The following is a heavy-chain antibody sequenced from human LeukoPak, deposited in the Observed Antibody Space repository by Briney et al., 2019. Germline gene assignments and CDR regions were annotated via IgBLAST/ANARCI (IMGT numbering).Heavy chain of an antibody. CDR3: ARERSWTHGYGSGIDYYYMDV. Sequence: SETLSLTCTVSGGSISSNYWSWLRQPPGKGLEWVGYIYDSGSTNYSPSLKSRVTISLDTSKNHFSLKLSSVAAADTAVYYCARERSWTHGYGSGIDYYYMDVWGKGTTVTVSS. V-gene: IGHV4-59*01. J-gene: IGHJ6*03. D-gene: IGHD3-10*01. CDR1: GGSISSNY. CDR2: IYDSGST.